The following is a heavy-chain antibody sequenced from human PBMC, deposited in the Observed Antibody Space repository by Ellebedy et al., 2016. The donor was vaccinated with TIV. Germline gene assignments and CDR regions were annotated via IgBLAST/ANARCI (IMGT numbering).Heavy chain of an antibody. Sequence: SETLSLTXTVSGGSISSYYWSWIRQPPGKGLEWIGYIYYSGSTNYNPSLKSRVTISVDTSKNQFSLKLSSVTAADTAVYYCARTARKFPVGEWFDPWGQGTLVTVSS. D-gene: IGHD2-21*01. V-gene: IGHV4-59*01. CDR1: GGSISSYY. CDR3: ARTARKFPVGEWFDP. CDR2: IYYSGST. J-gene: IGHJ5*02.